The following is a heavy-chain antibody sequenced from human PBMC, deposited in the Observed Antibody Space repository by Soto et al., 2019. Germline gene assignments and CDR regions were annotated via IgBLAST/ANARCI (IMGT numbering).Heavy chain of an antibody. CDR1: GFTFSSYA. Sequence: EVQLLESGGGLVQPGGSLRLSCAASGFTFSSYAMSLVRQAPGKGLEWVSAISGSGGSTYYADSVKGRFTISRDNSKNTLYLQMNSLRAEDTAVYYCAKDRSVVRYFDWLSVFDYWGQGTLVTVSS. V-gene: IGHV3-23*01. D-gene: IGHD3-9*01. CDR2: ISGSGGST. J-gene: IGHJ4*02. CDR3: AKDRSVVRYFDWLSVFDY.